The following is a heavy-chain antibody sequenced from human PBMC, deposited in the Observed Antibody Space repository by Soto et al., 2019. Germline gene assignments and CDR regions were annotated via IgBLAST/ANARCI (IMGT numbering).Heavy chain of an antibody. Sequence: PGGSLRLSCAASGFTFSTYWMHWVRQAPGKGLVWVSRIKTDGSVTTYADPVKGRFTISRDNAKNTLYLQMNTLRAEDTAVYYCARDLGGSHDYWGRGTLVTVSS. CDR3: ARDLGGSHDY. J-gene: IGHJ4*02. CDR2: IKTDGSVT. D-gene: IGHD3-16*01. V-gene: IGHV3-74*01. CDR1: GFTFSTYW.